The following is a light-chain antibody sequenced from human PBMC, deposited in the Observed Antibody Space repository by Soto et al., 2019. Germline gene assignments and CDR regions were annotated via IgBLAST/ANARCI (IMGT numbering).Light chain of an antibody. Sequence: QSALTQPPSASGSPGQSVTISCTGTSSDVGGYNYVSWYQQHPGKAPKLMIYEVSKRPSGVPDRFSGSKSGNTASLTVSGLQAEDEADYYCSSYAGSNKAVFGGGTELTV. V-gene: IGLV2-8*01. J-gene: IGLJ3*02. CDR1: SSDVGGYNY. CDR2: EVS. CDR3: SSYAGSNKAV.